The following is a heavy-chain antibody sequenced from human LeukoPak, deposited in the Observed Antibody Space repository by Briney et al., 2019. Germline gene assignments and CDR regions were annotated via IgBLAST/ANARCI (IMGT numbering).Heavy chain of an antibody. CDR3: ARGWAAVAGNFYFQH. V-gene: IGHV4-34*01. CDR2: INHSGST. D-gene: IGHD6-19*01. J-gene: IGHJ1*01. Sequence: SETLSLTCAVYGXSFSGYYWSWIRQPPGKGLEWIGEINHSGSTNYNPSLKSRVTISVDTSKNQFSLKLSSVTAADTAVYYCARGWAAVAGNFYFQHWGQGTLVTVSS. CDR1: GXSFSGYY.